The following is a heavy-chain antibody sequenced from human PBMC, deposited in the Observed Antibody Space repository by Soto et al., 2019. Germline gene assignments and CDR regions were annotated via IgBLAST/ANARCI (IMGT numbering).Heavy chain of an antibody. V-gene: IGHV3-66*01. D-gene: IGHD2-2*01. CDR1: GFTVSSNY. Sequence: SGFTVSSNYMGWVRQAPGKGLEWVSVIHSGDSTYYADSVKGRFTISSDNSKNTLYLQMNSLRDEDTAMYYCAGYCSSTTCFEVYWGRGTLVNVSS. CDR3: AGYCSSTTCFEVY. J-gene: IGHJ4*01. CDR2: IHSGDST.